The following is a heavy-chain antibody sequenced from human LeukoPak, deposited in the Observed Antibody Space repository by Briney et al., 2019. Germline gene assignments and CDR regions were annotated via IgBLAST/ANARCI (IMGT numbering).Heavy chain of an antibody. CDR1: GFTFSTHA. CDR3: ASLLGATTAIDY. Sequence: GGSLRLSCAASGFTFSTHAMTWVRQAPGKGLAWVSAITGSGGGTPYADSVKGRFTLSRDNSKNTLYLQMNSLRAEDTAVYYCASLLGATTAIDYWGQGTLVTVSS. D-gene: IGHD1-26*01. J-gene: IGHJ4*02. V-gene: IGHV3-23*01. CDR2: ITGSGGGT.